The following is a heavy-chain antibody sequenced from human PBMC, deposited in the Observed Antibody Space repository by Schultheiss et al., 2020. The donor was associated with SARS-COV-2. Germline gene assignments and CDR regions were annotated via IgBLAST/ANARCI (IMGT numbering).Heavy chain of an antibody. CDR2: VRLSGST. J-gene: IGHJ4*02. Sequence: SETLTLTCAVSGDFFSTYYWSWVRQPPGKGLEWIGYVRLSGSTDYNPSLRSRVTISVDTSKNQFPLKLSSVTAADTAVYYCAREPYDPYFGGDCFIAFDFWGQGTRVTVSS. V-gene: IGHV4-59*01. CDR1: GDFFSTYY. CDR3: AREPYDPYFGGDCFIAFDF. D-gene: IGHD2-21*02.